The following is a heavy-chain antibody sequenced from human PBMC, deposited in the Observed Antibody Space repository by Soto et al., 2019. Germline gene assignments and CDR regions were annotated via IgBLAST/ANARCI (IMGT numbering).Heavy chain of an antibody. Sequence: GASVKVSCKASGYTFTSYATHWVRQAPGQRLEWMGWINAGNGNTKYSQKFQGRVTITRDTSASTAYMELSSLRSEDTAVYYCVRDSSSWYENWFDPWGQGTLVTVSS. V-gene: IGHV1-3*01. CDR3: VRDSSSWYENWFDP. D-gene: IGHD6-13*01. J-gene: IGHJ5*02. CDR1: GYTFTSYA. CDR2: INAGNGNT.